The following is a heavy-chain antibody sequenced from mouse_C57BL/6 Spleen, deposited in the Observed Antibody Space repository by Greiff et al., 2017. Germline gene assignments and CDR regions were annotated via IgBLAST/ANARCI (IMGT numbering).Heavy chain of an antibody. CDR3: TIYDGYYEGYFDV. D-gene: IGHD2-3*01. J-gene: IGHJ1*03. CDR2: IDPETGGT. Sequence: QVQLQQSGAELVRPGASVTLSCKASGYTFTDYEMHWVKQTPVHGLEWIGAIDPETGGTAYNQKFKGKAILTADKSSSTAYMELRSLTSEDSAVYYCTIYDGYYEGYFDVWGTGTTVTVSS. CDR1: GYTFTDYE. V-gene: IGHV1-15*01.